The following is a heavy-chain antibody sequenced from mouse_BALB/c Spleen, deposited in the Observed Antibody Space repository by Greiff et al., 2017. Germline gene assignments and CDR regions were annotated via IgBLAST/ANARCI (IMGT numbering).Heavy chain of an antibody. Sequence: EVKLQESGGGLVQPGGSLRLSCATSGFTFTDYYMSWVRQPPGKALEWLGFIRNKANGYTTEYSASVKGRFTISRDNSQSILYLQMNTLRAEDSATYYCARDRNYDYYAMDYWGQGTSVTVSS. CDR3: ARDRNYDYYAMDY. J-gene: IGHJ4*01. CDR2: IRNKANGYTT. V-gene: IGHV7-3*02. CDR1: GFTFTDYY. D-gene: IGHD1-1*01.